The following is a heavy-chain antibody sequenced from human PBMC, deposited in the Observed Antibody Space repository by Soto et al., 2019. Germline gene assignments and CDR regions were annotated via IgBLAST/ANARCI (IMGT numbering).Heavy chain of an antibody. V-gene: IGHV3-74*01. CDR1: GFTFGNYW. CDR3: TRGLGSGRGSYGIDV. CDR2: ISSDGSTT. J-gene: IGHJ6*02. D-gene: IGHD3-10*01. Sequence: EVQLVESGGGLVQPGGSLRLSCAASGFTFGNYWMHWVRQDPVKGLVWVSRISSDGSTTTTYADSLKGRFTISRDNARNTLWLQMNSLTADDTAVYYCTRGLGSGRGSYGIDVWGQGTTVTVSS.